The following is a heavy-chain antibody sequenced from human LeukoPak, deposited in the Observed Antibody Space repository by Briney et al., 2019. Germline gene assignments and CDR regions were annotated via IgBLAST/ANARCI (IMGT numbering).Heavy chain of an antibody. CDR3: AREGSTSSFSDY. Sequence: GGSLRLSCVVSGFTISSYAMSWVRQAPGKGLEWVAVIWYDGSNKYYADSVKGRFTISRDNSKNTLYLQMNSLRAEDTAVYYCAREGSTSSFSDYWGQGTLVTVSS. J-gene: IGHJ4*02. CDR1: GFTISSYA. CDR2: IWYDGSNK. D-gene: IGHD2-2*01. V-gene: IGHV3-33*08.